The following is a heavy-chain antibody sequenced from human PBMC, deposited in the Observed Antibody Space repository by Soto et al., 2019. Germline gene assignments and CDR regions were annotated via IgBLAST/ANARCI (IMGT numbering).Heavy chain of an antibody. J-gene: IGHJ3*01. D-gene: IGHD1-7*01. CDR2: ISGDGSST. Sequence: GGSLRLSCAASEFTFRSYWMHWVRQSPGKGLVWVSRISGDGSSTSYADSVKGRFTISRDNAKNTMNLQMDSLRAEDTAVYYCARSLPGTYGAFDLWGQGTMVTVSS. V-gene: IGHV3-74*01. CDR1: EFTFRSYW. CDR3: ARSLPGTYGAFDL.